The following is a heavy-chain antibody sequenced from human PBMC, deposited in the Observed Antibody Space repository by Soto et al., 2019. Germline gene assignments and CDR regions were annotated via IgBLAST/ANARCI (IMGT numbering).Heavy chain of an antibody. CDR1: GFSISSAW. D-gene: IGHD3-3*01. J-gene: IGHJ4*02. CDR3: TTGSVEGY. Sequence: EVQLVESGGGLVKPGGSLRLSCAAAGFSISSAWMNWVRQAPGKGLEWVGRIKTKTQGETTDYPAPVKCRFTISRDDSKNTLYLQMTSLKMEDTAVYYCTTGSVEGYWCQGTLVTVSS. CDR2: IKTKTQGETT. V-gene: IGHV3-15*07.